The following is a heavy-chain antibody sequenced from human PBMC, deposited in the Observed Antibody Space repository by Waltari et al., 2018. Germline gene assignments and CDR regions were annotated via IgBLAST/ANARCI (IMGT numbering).Heavy chain of an antibody. Sequence: QVHLVQSGAEVKKPGSSVKVSCEASRGTFNSSSISWVRQAPGQGLEWMGRIIPILGSTNFAQKFQGRVTITADESTSTAYMELRSLRSEDTAVYFCARAAISGYSSQNFDYWGQGTLVTVSS. J-gene: IGHJ4*02. CDR3: ARAAISGYSSQNFDY. V-gene: IGHV1-69*11. CDR2: IIPILGST. D-gene: IGHD3-22*01. CDR1: RGTFNSSS.